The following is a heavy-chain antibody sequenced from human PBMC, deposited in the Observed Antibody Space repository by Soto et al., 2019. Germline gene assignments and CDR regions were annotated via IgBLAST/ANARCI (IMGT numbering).Heavy chain of an antibody. CDR3: ARSRGSSWPNPQRRYYYYGMDV. D-gene: IGHD6-13*01. CDR2: IYYSGST. V-gene: IGHV4-31*03. Sequence: PSETLSLTCTVSGGSISSGGYYWSWIRQHPGKGLEWIGYIYYSGSTYYNPSLKSRVTISVDTSKNQFSLKLSSVTAADTAVYYCARSRGSSWPNPQRRYYYYGMDVWGQGTTVTVSS. J-gene: IGHJ6*02. CDR1: GGSISSGGYY.